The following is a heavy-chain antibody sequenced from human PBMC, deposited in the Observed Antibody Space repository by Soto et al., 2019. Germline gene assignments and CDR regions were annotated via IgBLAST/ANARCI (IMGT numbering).Heavy chain of an antibody. CDR1: GGSFSGYY. CDR3: ARGGRDGYTV. D-gene: IGHD5-12*01. J-gene: IGHJ4*02. Sequence: QVQLQQWGAGLLKPSETLSLTCAVYGGSFSGYYWSWIRQPPGKGLEWIGEINHSGSTNYNPSLTSRVTISVDTSKNQFSLKLSSVTAADTAVYYCARGGRDGYTVWGQGTLVTVSS. V-gene: IGHV4-34*01. CDR2: INHSGST.